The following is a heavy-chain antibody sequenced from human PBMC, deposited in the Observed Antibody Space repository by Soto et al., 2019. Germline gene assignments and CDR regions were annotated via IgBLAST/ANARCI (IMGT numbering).Heavy chain of an antibody. J-gene: IGHJ6*02. CDR2: MNPNSGNT. D-gene: IGHD3-22*01. Sequence: QVQLVQSGAEVKKPGASVKVSRKASGYTFTSYDINWVRQATGQGLEWMGWMNPNSGNTGYAQKFQGRVTMTRNTSISTAYMELSSLRSEDTAVYYCARGTVYYDSSGYYFEPYYYYGMDVWGQGTTVTVSS. CDR3: ARGTVYYDSSGYYFEPYYYYGMDV. V-gene: IGHV1-8*01. CDR1: GYTFTSYD.